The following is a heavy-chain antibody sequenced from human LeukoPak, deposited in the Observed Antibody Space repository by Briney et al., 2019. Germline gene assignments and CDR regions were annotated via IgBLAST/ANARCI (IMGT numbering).Heavy chain of an antibody. V-gene: IGHV3-30*04. CDR3: ARDARTVGITMIVVGFDY. J-gene: IGHJ4*02. CDR1: GFTFSSYA. CDR2: ISYDGSNK. Sequence: GRSLRLSCAASGFTFSSYAMYWVRQSPGKGLEWVAVISYDGSNKYYADSVKGRFTISRDNSKNTLYLQVNSLRAEDTAVYYCARDARTVGITMIVVGFDYWGQGTLVTVSS. D-gene: IGHD3-22*01.